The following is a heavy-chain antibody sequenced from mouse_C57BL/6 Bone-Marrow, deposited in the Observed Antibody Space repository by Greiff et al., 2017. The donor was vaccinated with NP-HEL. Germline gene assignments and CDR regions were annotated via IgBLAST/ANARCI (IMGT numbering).Heavy chain of an antibody. V-gene: IGHV1-39*01. J-gene: IGHJ3*01. D-gene: IGHD1-1*01. CDR1: GYSFTDYN. CDR3: ARDYGSSPLAY. CDR2: INPNYGTT. Sequence: EVQLQQSGPELVKPGASVKISCKASGYSFTDYNMNWVKQSNGKSLEWIGVINPNYGTTRSNQKFKGTATLTVDQSYSPAYLQLNSLTSEDSAVYYCARDYGSSPLAYWGQGTLVTVSA.